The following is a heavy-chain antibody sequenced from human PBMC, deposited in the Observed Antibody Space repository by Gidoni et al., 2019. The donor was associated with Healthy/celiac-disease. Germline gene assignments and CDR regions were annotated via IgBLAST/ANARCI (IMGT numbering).Heavy chain of an antibody. V-gene: IGHV1-2*04. Sequence: QVQLVQSGAEVQKPGASVQVSCKASGYTFPGYYMHWGRQAPGQGFEWMGWINPNRGGTNNAQKFQGWVTMARDTSISTAYMELSRLRSDDTAVYYCAREPGLCSGSGGMDVWGQGTTVTVSS. D-gene: IGHD2-15*01. CDR2: INPNRGGT. CDR1: GYTFPGYY. J-gene: IGHJ6*02. CDR3: AREPGLCSGSGGMDV.